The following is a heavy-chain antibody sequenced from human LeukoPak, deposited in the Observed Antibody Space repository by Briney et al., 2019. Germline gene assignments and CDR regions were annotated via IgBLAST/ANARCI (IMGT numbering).Heavy chain of an antibody. CDR1: AGSISSYY. V-gene: IGHV4-4*07. J-gene: IGHJ4*02. Sequence: ASETLSLTCTVSAGSISSYYWSWIRQPAGRGLEWSGRIYTSGTTNYKPSLKSRVTMSVDTSKNQFSLKLSSVTAADTAVYYCARQQWGRNFDYWGQGTLVTVSS. CDR3: ARQQWGRNFDY. CDR2: IYTSGTT. D-gene: IGHD6-19*01.